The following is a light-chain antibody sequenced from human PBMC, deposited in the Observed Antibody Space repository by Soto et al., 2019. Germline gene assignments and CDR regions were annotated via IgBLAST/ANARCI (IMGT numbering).Light chain of an antibody. CDR3: KSAEANGTYWV. CDR1: ALPKQY. Sequence: SYELTQPPSVSVSPGQTARITCSGDALPKQYAYWYQQKSGQAPILVMLKDTVRPAGIAARFSGSTSGTTVALTVTGVQPEDEADYFCKSAEANGTYWVFGGGTKLTVL. CDR2: KDT. V-gene: IGLV3-25*03. J-gene: IGLJ3*02.